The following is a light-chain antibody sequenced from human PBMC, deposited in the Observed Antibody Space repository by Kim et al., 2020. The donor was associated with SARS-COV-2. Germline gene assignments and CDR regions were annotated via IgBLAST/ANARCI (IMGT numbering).Light chain of an antibody. CDR1: QSIRSKY. V-gene: IGKV3-20*01. CDR3: QQYGSSPVT. J-gene: IGKJ1*01. CDR2: DAS. Sequence: EIVLTQSPGTLSLSPGERTTLSCRASQSIRSKYLALYQQKPGQAPRLLIYDASSRATGIPDRFSGSGSGTDFTLTISRLEPEDFAVYYCQQYGSSPVTFAQGTKLEI.